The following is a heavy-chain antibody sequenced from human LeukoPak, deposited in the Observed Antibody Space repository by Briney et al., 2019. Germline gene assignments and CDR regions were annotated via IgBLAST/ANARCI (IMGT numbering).Heavy chain of an antibody. CDR3: ARLMVRGASRYYFDY. J-gene: IGHJ4*02. CDR2: IYTSGST. V-gene: IGHV4-4*07. CDR1: GGSISSYY. D-gene: IGHD3-10*01. Sequence: SETLSLTCTVSGGSISSYYWSWIRQPAGKGLEWIGRIYTSGSTNYNPSLKSRVTMSVDTSKNQFSLKLSSVTAADTAVYYCARLMVRGASRYYFDYWGQGTLVTVSS.